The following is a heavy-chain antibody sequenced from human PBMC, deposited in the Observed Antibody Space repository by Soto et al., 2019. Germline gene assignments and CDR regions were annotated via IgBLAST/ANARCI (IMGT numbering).Heavy chain of an antibody. CDR1: GYTFTSYG. CDR3: AREAMRYYDILTGSHWFDP. Sequence: ASVKVSCKASGYTFTSYGISWVRQAPGQGLEWMGRISAYIGKTNYAQKLQGRVTITTDKSTSTAYMELSSLRSEDTAVYYCAREAMRYYDILTGSHWFDPWGQGTLVTVSS. J-gene: IGHJ5*02. CDR2: ISAYIGKT. V-gene: IGHV1-18*01. D-gene: IGHD3-9*01.